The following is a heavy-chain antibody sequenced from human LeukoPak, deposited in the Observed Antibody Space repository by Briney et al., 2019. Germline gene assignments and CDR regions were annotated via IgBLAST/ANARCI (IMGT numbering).Heavy chain of an antibody. CDR1: GGSISSGSYY. Sequence: SETLSLTCTVSGGSISSGSYYWSWIRQPAGRGLEWTGRIYTSGNTNYNPSLKSRVTISVDTSKHQCSLELSSVTAADTAVYYCAGLLAALKYYYYYMDVWGKGTTVTVSS. V-gene: IGHV4-61*02. D-gene: IGHD1-26*01. J-gene: IGHJ6*03. CDR3: AGLLAALKYYYYYMDV. CDR2: IYTSGNT.